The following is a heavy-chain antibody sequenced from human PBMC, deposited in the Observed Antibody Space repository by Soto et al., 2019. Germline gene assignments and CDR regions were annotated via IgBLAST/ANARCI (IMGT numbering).Heavy chain of an antibody. J-gene: IGHJ4*02. CDR3: ARLGWGDADPAY. D-gene: IGHD6-19*01. V-gene: IGHV4-39*01. CDR2: IPDSGTT. CDR1: GGSISKSNYF. Sequence: QLHLQESGPGLVNPSETLSLTCTVSGGSISKSNYFWGGLRQPLWKGLEWIASIPDSGTTSYNSSRRKPPINSEHTSKNQSSLIPTPATAADTAIYYCARLGWGDADPAYWGQGTLVTVSS.